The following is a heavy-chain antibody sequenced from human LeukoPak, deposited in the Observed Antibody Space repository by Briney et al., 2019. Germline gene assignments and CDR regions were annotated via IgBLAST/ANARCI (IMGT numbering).Heavy chain of an antibody. J-gene: IGHJ4*02. Sequence: GGSLRLSCAASGFTFSTYTMNWVRQAPGKGLEWVSSISSSSGYMYYADSVKGRFTISRDNAKNSLFLQMNSLRAEDTAVYYCARDQWQWLGHFDYWGQGTLVTVSS. V-gene: IGHV3-21*01. CDR2: ISSSSGYM. CDR1: GFTFSTYT. CDR3: ARDQWQWLGHFDY. D-gene: IGHD6-19*01.